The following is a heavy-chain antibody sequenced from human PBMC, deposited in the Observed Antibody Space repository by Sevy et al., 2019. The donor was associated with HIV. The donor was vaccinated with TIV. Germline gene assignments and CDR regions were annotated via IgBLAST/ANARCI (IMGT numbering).Heavy chain of an antibody. J-gene: IGHJ3*02. D-gene: IGHD3-3*02. CDR2: ISGDGENT. CDR3: ARDGRGISAFDI. Sequence: GVSLRLSCVASEFIFSSHAVSWVRQAPGKGLEWVSAISGDGENTHYADSVRGRFTISRDKFKNTLYLQMNSLRAEDTALYYCARDGRGISAFDIWGPGTMVTVSS. V-gene: IGHV3-23*01. CDR1: EFIFSSHA.